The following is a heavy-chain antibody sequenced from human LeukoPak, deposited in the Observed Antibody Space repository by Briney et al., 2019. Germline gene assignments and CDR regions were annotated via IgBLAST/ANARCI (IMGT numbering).Heavy chain of an antibody. V-gene: IGHV3-23*01. Sequence: PGGSLRLSCAASGFTFSSNGMSWVRQAPGKGLEWVSGISVTTGGAYYADSVKGRFTISRDISKSTLYLQMNSLRADDTAVYYCAKIQGWFNDAFHIGGQGTMVTVSS. CDR2: ISVTTGGA. CDR1: GFTFSSNG. CDR3: AKIQGWFNDAFHI. J-gene: IGHJ3*02. D-gene: IGHD6-19*01.